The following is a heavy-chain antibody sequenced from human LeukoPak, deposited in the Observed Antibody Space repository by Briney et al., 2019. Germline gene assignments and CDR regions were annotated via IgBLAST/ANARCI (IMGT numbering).Heavy chain of an antibody. Sequence: SETLSLTCTVSGGSISSYYWSWIRQPPGKGLEWIGYIYYSGSTNYNPSLKSRVTISVDTSKNQFSLKLSSVTAADTAVYYCAREGSRDFWSGPVYYFDYWGQGTLVTVSS. V-gene: IGHV4-59*12. CDR1: GGSISSYY. CDR3: AREGSRDFWSGPVYYFDY. CDR2: IYYSGST. J-gene: IGHJ4*02. D-gene: IGHD3-3*01.